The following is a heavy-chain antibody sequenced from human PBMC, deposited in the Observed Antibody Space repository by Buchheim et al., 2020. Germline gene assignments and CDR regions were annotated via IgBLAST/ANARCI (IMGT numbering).Heavy chain of an antibody. J-gene: IGHJ6*04. CDR2: ISSSSSYT. V-gene: IGHV3-11*06. D-gene: IGHD3-3*01. CDR3: ARLPLYYDFWSGYKYYYYGMDV. CDR1: GFTFSDYY. Sequence: QVQLVESGGGLVKPGGSLRLSCAASGFTFSDYYMSWIRQAPGKGLEWVSYISSSSSYTNYADSVKGRFTISRGNAKNTLYLQMNRLRAEDTAVYYCARLPLYYDFWSGYKYYYYGMDVWGKGT.